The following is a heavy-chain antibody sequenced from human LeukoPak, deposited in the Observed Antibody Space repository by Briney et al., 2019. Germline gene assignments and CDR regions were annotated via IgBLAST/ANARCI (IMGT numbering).Heavy chain of an antibody. V-gene: IGHV1-46*01. D-gene: IGHD3-22*01. Sequence: WASVKVSCKASGYTFISYYMHWVRQAPGQGLEWMGIINPSGGSTSYAQKFQGRVTMTRDTSTSTVYMELSSLRSEDTAVYYCARDQGYYDSSGYYTPPRYYFDYWGQGTLVTVSS. CDR1: GYTFISYY. CDR2: INPSGGST. J-gene: IGHJ4*02. CDR3: ARDQGYYDSSGYYTPPRYYFDY.